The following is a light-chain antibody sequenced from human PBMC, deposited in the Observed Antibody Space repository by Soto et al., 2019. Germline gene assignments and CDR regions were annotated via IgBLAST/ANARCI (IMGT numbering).Light chain of an antibody. CDR2: RAS. V-gene: IGKV3-20*01. Sequence: DIVLTQSPGTLSLSPGERATLSCRASQRVDSSYLAWYQQKPGQAVRILIYRASSRATGIADRFSGSGSGTDFTLTISRLEPDDFAVYYCQQYSNPPSFGGGTKVEIK. CDR1: QRVDSSY. CDR3: QQYSNPPS. J-gene: IGKJ4*01.